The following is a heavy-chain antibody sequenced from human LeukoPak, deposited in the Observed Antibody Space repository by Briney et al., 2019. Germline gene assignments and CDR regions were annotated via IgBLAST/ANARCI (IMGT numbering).Heavy chain of an antibody. J-gene: IGHJ4*02. Sequence: PSETLSLTCAVSGGSISSSTWWTWVRQPPGKGLEWIGEIFYSGSTNSNPSLKSRLTMSVDESKHEFSLKLTSVTAADTAVYYCARLGNYYDSSGYYYYYFDYWGQGTLVTVSS. CDR2: IFYSGST. CDR3: ARLGNYYDSSGYYYYYFDY. V-gene: IGHV4-4*02. CDR1: GGSISSSTW. D-gene: IGHD3-22*01.